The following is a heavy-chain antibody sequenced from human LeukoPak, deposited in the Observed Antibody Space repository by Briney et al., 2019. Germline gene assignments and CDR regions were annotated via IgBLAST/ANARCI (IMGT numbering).Heavy chain of an antibody. J-gene: IGHJ4*02. CDR3: AKVRGPYYYDTTGYYFDY. CDR2: IKQDGSEK. V-gene: IGHV3-7*01. Sequence: GGSLRLSCAGAGFTFSTFWMSWVRQAPGKGLEWVANIKQDGSEKYYVDSVKGRFTISRDNAKNSLYLQMNSLRAEDTAVYYCAKVRGPYYYDTTGYYFDYWGQGTLVTVSS. D-gene: IGHD3-22*01. CDR1: GFTFSTFW.